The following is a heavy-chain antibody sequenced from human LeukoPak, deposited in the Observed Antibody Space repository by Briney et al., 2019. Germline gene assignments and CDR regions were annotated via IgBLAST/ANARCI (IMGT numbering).Heavy chain of an antibody. D-gene: IGHD5-24*01. Sequence: GGSLRLSCTASGFTFSSYGMQWVRQAPGKGLEWVACIRYDENKKYYADSVKGRFTISRDNSENTLYLQMNSLRAEDTAVYHCAKENTRDGNRRFHYWGQGTLVTVSS. CDR3: AKENTRDGNRRFHY. CDR1: GFTFSSYG. J-gene: IGHJ4*02. CDR2: IRYDENKK. V-gene: IGHV3-30*02.